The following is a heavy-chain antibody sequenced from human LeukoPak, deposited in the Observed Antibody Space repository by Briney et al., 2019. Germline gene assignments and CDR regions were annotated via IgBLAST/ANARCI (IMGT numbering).Heavy chain of an antibody. Sequence: GASVKVSCKASGYSFSNYDINWVRQATGQGLEWMGGVSPNSGNTKYAQKFQGRVTLTRSISSSTAYMELRSLRSEDTAIYFCARLDVSAGAMVGLDSWGQGTLVTVSS. V-gene: IGHV1-8*03. CDR1: GYSFSNYD. D-gene: IGHD1-26*01. CDR3: ARLDVSAGAMVGLDS. CDR2: VSPNSGNT. J-gene: IGHJ4*02.